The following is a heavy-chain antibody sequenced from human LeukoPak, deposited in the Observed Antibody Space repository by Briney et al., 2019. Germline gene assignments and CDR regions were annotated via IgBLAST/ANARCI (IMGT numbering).Heavy chain of an antibody. Sequence: PGGSLRLSCAASGFTFSSYGMHWVRQAPGKGLEWVAVISYDGSNKYYADSVKGRFTISRDNSKNTLYLQMNSLRAEDTAVYYCAKDLIRYSYGYGDYWGQGTLVTVSS. CDR3: AKDLIRYSYGYGDY. J-gene: IGHJ4*02. V-gene: IGHV3-30*18. CDR2: ISYDGSNK. CDR1: GFTFSSYG. D-gene: IGHD5-18*01.